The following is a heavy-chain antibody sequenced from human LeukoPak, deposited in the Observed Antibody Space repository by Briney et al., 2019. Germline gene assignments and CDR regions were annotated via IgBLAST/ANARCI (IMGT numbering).Heavy chain of an antibody. V-gene: IGHV1-18*01. J-gene: IGHJ5*02. CDR2: ISAYNGNT. Sequence: ASVKVSCKASGYTFTSYGISWVRQAPGQGLEWMGWISAYNGNTNYAQKLQGRVTMTTDTSTSTAYMELRSLRSDDTAVYYCARDDGYCSSTSCYAVTYWFDPWGQGTLVTVSS. CDR3: ARDDGYCSSTSCYAVTYWFDP. D-gene: IGHD2-2*01. CDR1: GYTFTSYG.